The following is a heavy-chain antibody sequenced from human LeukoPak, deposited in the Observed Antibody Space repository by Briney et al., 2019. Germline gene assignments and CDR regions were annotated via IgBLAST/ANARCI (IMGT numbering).Heavy chain of an antibody. CDR3: TSNLYCSTSSCYTLDN. CDR1: GFTFSNGW. V-gene: IGHV3-15*01. CDR2: IKSKSERGTT. Sequence: TGGSPRLSCAASGFTFSNGWMSWVRQAPGKGLEWVGRIKSKSERGTTDYAAPVKGRFTISRDGSTNTVYLHMNSLKTEDTAVYFCTSNLYCSTSSCYTLDNWGQGTLVAVSP. D-gene: IGHD2-2*02. J-gene: IGHJ4*02.